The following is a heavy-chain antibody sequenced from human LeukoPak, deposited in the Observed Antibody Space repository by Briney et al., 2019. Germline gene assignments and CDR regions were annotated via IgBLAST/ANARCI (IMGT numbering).Heavy chain of an antibody. CDR2: ISSSSSYI. J-gene: IGHJ4*02. D-gene: IGHD2-2*01. V-gene: IGHV3-21*01. CDR1: GFTFSSYS. Sequence: GGSLRLSCAASGFTFSSYSMNWVRQAPGKGLEWVSSISSSSSYIYYADSVKGRFTISRDNAKNSLYLQMNSLRAEDTAVYYCLRESCYAPQLFDYWGQGTLVTVSS. CDR3: LRESCYAPQLFDY.